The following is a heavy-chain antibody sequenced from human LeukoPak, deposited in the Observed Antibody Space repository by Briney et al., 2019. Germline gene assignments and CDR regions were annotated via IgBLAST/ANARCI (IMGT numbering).Heavy chain of an antibody. CDR2: IYTSGST. D-gene: IGHD2-2*01. CDR3: ARHAKALVPAAATYYYYMDV. CDR1: GSISGYY. V-gene: IGHV4-4*09. J-gene: IGHJ6*03. Sequence: SETLSLTCTVSGSISGYYWSWIRQPPGKGLEWIGYIYTSGSTNYNPSLKSRVTISVDTSKNQFSLKLSSVTAADTAVYYCARHAKALVPAAATYYYYMDVWGKGTTVTVSS.